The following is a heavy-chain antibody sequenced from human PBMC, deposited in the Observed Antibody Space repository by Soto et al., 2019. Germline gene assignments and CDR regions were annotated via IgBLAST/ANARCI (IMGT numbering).Heavy chain of an antibody. Sequence: GESLKISCAASGFTVSSNYMSWVRQAPGKGLEWVSVIYSDGSTYYADSVKGRFTIPRDNSKNTLYLQMNSLRAEDTAVYYCAREFKNSFDIWGQGTMVTVSS. V-gene: IGHV3-66*02. CDR3: AREFKNSFDI. CDR2: IYSDGST. CDR1: GFTVSSNY. J-gene: IGHJ3*02.